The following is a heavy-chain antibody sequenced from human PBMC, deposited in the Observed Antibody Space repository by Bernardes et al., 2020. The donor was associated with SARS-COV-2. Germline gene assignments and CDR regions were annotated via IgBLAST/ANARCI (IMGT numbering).Heavy chain of an antibody. CDR2: ISGSGIYK. J-gene: IGHJ6*02. D-gene: IGHD3-22*01. V-gene: IGHV3-23*01. Sequence: GGSLRLSCAASGFTFSNYAMSWVRQAPGKGLEWVSGISGSGIYKYYADSVKGRFTISRDNSMDTLYLQMESLRGEDTAVYYCAKDQTSYYESSGYYVGPEYYYHNYGLDVWGQGTTVAVSS. CDR1: GFTFSNYA. CDR3: AKDQTSYYESSGYYVGPEYYYHNYGLDV.